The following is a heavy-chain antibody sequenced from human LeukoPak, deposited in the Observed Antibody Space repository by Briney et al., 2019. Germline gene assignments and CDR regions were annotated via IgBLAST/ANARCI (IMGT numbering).Heavy chain of an antibody. CDR2: SSYSGST. CDR3: AREVHCSGGSCYGAFDI. J-gene: IGHJ3*02. V-gene: IGHV4-59*01. CDR1: GGSITSYY. D-gene: IGHD2-15*01. Sequence: SETLSLTCSVSGGSITSYYWNWIRQPPGKGLEWIAYSSYSGSTNYNPSLKSRVTISVDTSKNQFSLKLSSVTAADTAVYYCAREVHCSGGSCYGAFDIWGQGTMVTVSS.